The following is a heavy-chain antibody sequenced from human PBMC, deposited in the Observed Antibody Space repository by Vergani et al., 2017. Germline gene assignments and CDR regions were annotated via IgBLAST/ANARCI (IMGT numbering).Heavy chain of an antibody. Sequence: EVQLLESGGGLVQPGGSLRLSCAASGFTFSSYAMSWVRQAPGKGLEWVSAISGSGGSTYYADSVKGRFTISRDNSKNTLYLKMNSLRAEDTAVYYCAKGRYCSSTSCYIGNWFDPWGQGTLVTVSS. V-gene: IGHV3-23*01. CDR1: GFTFSSYA. J-gene: IGHJ5*02. CDR2: ISGSGGST. D-gene: IGHD2-2*02. CDR3: AKGRYCSSTSCYIGNWFDP.